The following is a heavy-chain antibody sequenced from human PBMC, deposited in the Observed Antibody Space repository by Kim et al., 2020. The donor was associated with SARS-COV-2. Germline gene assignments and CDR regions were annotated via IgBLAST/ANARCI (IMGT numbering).Heavy chain of an antibody. D-gene: IGHD6-19*01. CDR1: GAPIDSGGYY. J-gene: IGHJ2*01. Sequence: SETLSLTCSVSGAPIDSGGYYWSWVRQSPGKGLEWIASVNSGGTDKYNPSLESRVTVSVDKSKNQFSLSHFSATAADTAIYYCTRPRTGSGWY. CDR2: VNSGGTD. V-gene: IGHV4-39*01. CDR3: TRPRTGSGWY.